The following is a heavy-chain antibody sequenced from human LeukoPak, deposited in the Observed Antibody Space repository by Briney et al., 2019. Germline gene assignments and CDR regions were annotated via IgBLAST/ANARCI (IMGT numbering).Heavy chain of an antibody. Sequence: GGSLRLSCAAPEFTFSTYSMNWARQAPGKGLEWVSSISASSDYIFYADSVKGRFTMSRDNAKNTLYLQMNSLRVEDTAVYYCARVKFGDYAVDYWGQGTLVTVSS. CDR3: ARVKFGDYAVDY. D-gene: IGHD4-17*01. CDR1: EFTFSTYS. V-gene: IGHV3-21*01. CDR2: ISASSDYI. J-gene: IGHJ4*02.